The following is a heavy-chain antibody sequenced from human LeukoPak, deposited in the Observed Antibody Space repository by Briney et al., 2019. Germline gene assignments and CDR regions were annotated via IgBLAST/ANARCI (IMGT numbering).Heavy chain of an antibody. J-gene: IGHJ4*02. D-gene: IGHD3-22*01. CDR3: AGSYDSSGFADN. Sequence: PGGSLRLSCAPSGVTFSDYYMTWIRQAPGKGLEWVSYISYSGRTIYYADSVRGRFTISRDNAKNSLYLEMKSLRAEDTAVYYCAGSYDSSGFADNWGQGTLVTVSS. CDR1: GVTFSDYY. CDR2: ISYSGRTI. V-gene: IGHV3-11*01.